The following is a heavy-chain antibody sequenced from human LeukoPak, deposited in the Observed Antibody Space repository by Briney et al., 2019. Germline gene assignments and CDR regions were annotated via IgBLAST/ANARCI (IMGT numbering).Heavy chain of an antibody. CDR2: IYYSGST. J-gene: IGHJ6*02. D-gene: IGHD1-1*01. Sequence: SETLSLTCTVSGGSISSSSYYRGWIRQPPGKGLEWVGSIYYSGSTHYNPSLKSRVTISVDTSKNQFSLKLSSVTAADTAVYYCASHHYNMDVWGQGTTVTVSS. V-gene: IGHV4-39*01. CDR1: GGSISSSSYY. CDR3: ASHHYNMDV.